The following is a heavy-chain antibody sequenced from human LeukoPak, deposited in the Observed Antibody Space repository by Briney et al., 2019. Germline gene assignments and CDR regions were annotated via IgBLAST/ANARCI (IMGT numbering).Heavy chain of an antibody. J-gene: IGHJ6*02. D-gene: IGHD6-13*01. CDR3: ARDGAAAANYYYYGMDV. CDR2: FYSGGST. Sequence: GGSLRLSCAASGFAVSSNYMNWVRQAPGKGLEWLSVFYSGGSTDYADSVKGRFTMSRDNSKNTLYLQMNSLRAEDTAVYYCARDGAAAANYYYYGMDVWGQGTTVTVSS. V-gene: IGHV3-66*01. CDR1: GFAVSSNY.